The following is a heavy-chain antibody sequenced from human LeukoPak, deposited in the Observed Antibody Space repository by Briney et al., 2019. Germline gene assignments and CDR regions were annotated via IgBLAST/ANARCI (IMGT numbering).Heavy chain of an antibody. Sequence: SETLSLTCAVYGGSFSGYYWSWIRQPPGKGLEWIGEINHSGSTNYNPSLKSRVTISVDTSKNQFSLKLSSVTAADTAVYYCARGQRAVLAVAGTAYYFDYWGQGTLVTVSS. CDR2: INHSGST. V-gene: IGHV4-34*01. CDR1: GGSFSGYY. CDR3: ARGQRAVLAVAGTAYYFDY. D-gene: IGHD6-19*01. J-gene: IGHJ4*02.